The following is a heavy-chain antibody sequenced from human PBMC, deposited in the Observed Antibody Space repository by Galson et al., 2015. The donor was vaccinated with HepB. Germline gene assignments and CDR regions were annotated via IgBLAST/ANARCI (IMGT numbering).Heavy chain of an antibody. J-gene: IGHJ3*02. V-gene: IGHV7-4-1*02. D-gene: IGHD2-2*01. CDR3: ARDVVVVPAAMNAFDT. CDR1: GYTFTSYA. CDR2: INTNTGNP. Sequence: SVKVSCKASGYTFTSYAMNWVRQAPGQGLEWMGWINTNTGNPTYAQGFTGRFVFSLDTSVSTAYLQISSLKAEDTAVYYCARDVVVVPAAMNAFDTWGQGTMVTVSS.